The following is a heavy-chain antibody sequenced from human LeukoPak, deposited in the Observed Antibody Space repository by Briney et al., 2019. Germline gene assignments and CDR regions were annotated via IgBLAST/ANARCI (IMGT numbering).Heavy chain of an antibody. Sequence: GGSLRLSCAASGFTFSRYDMHWVRQAPGKGLEWVAFTSYDGTNKYYADSVKGRFTISRDNSENTLYLQMNSLRAEDTAVYYCARGAGDFDYYGMDVWGQGTTVTVSS. CDR2: TSYDGTNK. J-gene: IGHJ6*02. CDR3: ARGAGDFDYYGMDV. D-gene: IGHD4-17*01. CDR1: GFTFSRYD. V-gene: IGHV3-33*05.